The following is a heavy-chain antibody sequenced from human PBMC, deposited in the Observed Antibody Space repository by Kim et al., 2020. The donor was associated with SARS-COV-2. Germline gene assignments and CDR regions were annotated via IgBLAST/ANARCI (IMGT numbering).Heavy chain of an antibody. V-gene: IGHV4-59*01. CDR3: ASGDYYFDY. CDR1: GGSISSYY. CDR2: LYYSGSA. Sequence: SETLSLTCTVSGGSISSYYWSWIRQPPGKGLEWIGYLYYSGSANYNPSLKSRVTISVDTSKNQFSLKLSSVTAADTAVYYCASGDYYFDYWGQGTLVTVSS. J-gene: IGHJ4*02. D-gene: IGHD3-10*01.